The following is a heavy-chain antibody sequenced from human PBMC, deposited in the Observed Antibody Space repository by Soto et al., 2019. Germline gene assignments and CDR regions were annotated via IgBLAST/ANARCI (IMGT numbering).Heavy chain of an antibody. J-gene: IGHJ5*02. V-gene: IGHV1-18*01. CDR2: ISAYNGNT. Sequence: QVQLVQSGAEVKKPGASVKVSCKASGYTFTSYGISWVRQAPGQGLEWMGGISAYNGNTNYAQKGQGMVTMTTDTSTSTAYMGLRSLRSDDTAVYYCERDPELVPAAMWKGFAPWGQGTLVTVSS. CDR1: GYTFTSYG. CDR3: ERDPELVPAAMWKGFAP. D-gene: IGHD2-2*01.